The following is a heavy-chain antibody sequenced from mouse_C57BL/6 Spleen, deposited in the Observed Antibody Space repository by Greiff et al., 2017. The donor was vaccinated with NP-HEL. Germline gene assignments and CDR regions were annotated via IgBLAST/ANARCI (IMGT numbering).Heavy chain of an antibody. CDR2: IYPGSGNT. CDR3: ARLGSSLFDY. CDR1: GYTFTDYY. D-gene: IGHD1-1*01. Sequence: QVQLQQSGAELVRPGASVKLSCKASGYTFTDYYINWVKQRPGQGLEWIARIYPGSGNTYYNEKFKGKATLTAEKSSSTAYMQLSSLTSEDSAVYFCARLGSSLFDYWGQGTTLTVSS. V-gene: IGHV1-76*01. J-gene: IGHJ2*01.